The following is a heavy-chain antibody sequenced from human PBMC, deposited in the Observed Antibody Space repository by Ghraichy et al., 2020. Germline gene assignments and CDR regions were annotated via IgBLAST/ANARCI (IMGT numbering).Heavy chain of an antibody. Sequence: GGSLRLSCTASGFIVSSAYIRWVRQAPGKGLEWVSVIYIDATTFYASSVKGRFTISRDNSKNTVYLQMNGLRADDTAVYYCTRDRSRSGAGFDSWGQGTLVTVSS. CDR1: GFIVSSAY. V-gene: IGHV3-53*01. D-gene: IGHD1-26*01. CDR3: TRDRSRSGAGFDS. J-gene: IGHJ4*02. CDR2: IYIDATT.